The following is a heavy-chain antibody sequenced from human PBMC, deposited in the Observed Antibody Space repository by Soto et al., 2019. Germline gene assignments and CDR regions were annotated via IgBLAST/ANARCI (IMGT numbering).Heavy chain of an antibody. J-gene: IGHJ5*02. CDR1: GFTVSNNY. Sequence: GGSLRLSCAASGFTVSNNYMSWVRQAPGKGLEWVSVIYTAGSTYYADSVKGRFTISRDNSRNTLNLQMNSLRAEDTAVYYCARDQEYGSGSNWWFDPWGQGTLVTVSS. D-gene: IGHD6-19*01. CDR3: ARDQEYGSGSNWWFDP. CDR2: IYTAGST. V-gene: IGHV3-66*01.